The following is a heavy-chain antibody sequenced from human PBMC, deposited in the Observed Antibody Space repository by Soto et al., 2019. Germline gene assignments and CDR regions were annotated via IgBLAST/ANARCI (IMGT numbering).Heavy chain of an antibody. Sequence: LSLTCAVYGGSFSSYHWSWIRQTPGKGLEWMGEINHLTTTNYNPSLKSRVIISLDTPKNQFSLKLSSVTAADTAVYYCARGYDTALAPIFWGQGILVTVSS. CDR2: INHLTTT. CDR1: GGSFSSYH. CDR3: ARGYDTALAPIF. J-gene: IGHJ4*02. V-gene: IGHV4-34*01. D-gene: IGHD5-18*01.